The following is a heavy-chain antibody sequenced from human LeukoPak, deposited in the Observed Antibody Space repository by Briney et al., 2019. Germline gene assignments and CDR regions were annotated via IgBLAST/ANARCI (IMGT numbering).Heavy chain of an antibody. CDR3: ARDRCSGGRCYSLSVGHMDV. Sequence: GGSLRLSCAASGFTFSSYAMSWVRQAPGKGLECISGFSGSGGSTYYADSVKGRFTIPRDNAKNSLYLQMNSLRAEDTALYYCARDRCSGGRCYSLSVGHMDVWGKGTTVTVSS. CDR1: GFTFSSYA. V-gene: IGHV3-23*01. J-gene: IGHJ6*03. CDR2: FSGSGGST. D-gene: IGHD2-15*01.